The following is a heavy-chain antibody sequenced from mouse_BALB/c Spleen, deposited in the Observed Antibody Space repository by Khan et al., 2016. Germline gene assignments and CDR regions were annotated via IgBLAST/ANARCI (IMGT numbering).Heavy chain of an antibody. V-gene: IGHV5-6*01. CDR3: ARPITTATSNWFVD. CDR2: IDGGGSYT. Sequence: EVELVESGGDLVRPGGSLKLSCAASGFTFSDYGMSWVRQTPDKRLEWVAPIDGGGSYTYYPDSVKGRLTISRDNAKSTLYLHMSSLKSEDTTVYYCARPITTATSNWFVDWGQGTLVTVSA. D-gene: IGHD1-2*01. CDR1: GFTFSDYG. J-gene: IGHJ3*01.